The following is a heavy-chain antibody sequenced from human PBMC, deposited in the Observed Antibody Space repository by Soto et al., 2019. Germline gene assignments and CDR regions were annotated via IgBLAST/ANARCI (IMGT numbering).Heavy chain of an antibody. V-gene: IGHV4-59*01. Sequence: QVQLQESGPGLVKPSETLSLTCTVSGGSISSYYWSWIRQPPGKGLEWIGYIYYSGSTNYNPSLKSRVTISVDTSKNQFSLKLSSVTAADTAVYYCARVGSSLPYGFDYWGQGTLVTVSS. CDR3: ARVGSSLPYGFDY. D-gene: IGHD6-6*01. CDR2: IYYSGST. J-gene: IGHJ4*02. CDR1: GGSISSYY.